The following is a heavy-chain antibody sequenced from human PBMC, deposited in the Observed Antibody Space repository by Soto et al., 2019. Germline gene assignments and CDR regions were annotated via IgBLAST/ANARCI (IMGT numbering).Heavy chain of an antibody. D-gene: IGHD3-9*01. CDR2: ISGSGGST. CDR1: GFTFSSYA. Sequence: PGGSLRLSCAASGFTFSSYAMSWVRQAPGKGLEWVSAISGSGGSTYYADSVKGRFTISRDNSKNTLYLQMNSLRAEDTAVYYCPKGAVDILTGYYGYWGQGTLVTVSS. J-gene: IGHJ4*02. CDR3: PKGAVDILTGYYGY. V-gene: IGHV3-23*01.